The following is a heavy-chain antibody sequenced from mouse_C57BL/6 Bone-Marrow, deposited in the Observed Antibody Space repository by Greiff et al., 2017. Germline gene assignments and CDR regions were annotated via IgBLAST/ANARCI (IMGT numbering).Heavy chain of an antibody. CDR1: GYSITSGYY. CDR2: ISYDGSN. V-gene: IGHV3-6*01. CDR3: AREDPFAY. J-gene: IGHJ3*01. Sequence: DVQLQESGPGLVKPSQSLSLTCSVTGYSITSGYYWNWIRQFPGNKLEWMGYISYDGSNNYNPSLKNRISFTRDTSKNQFFLKLNSVTTEDTATYYCAREDPFAYWGQGTLVTVSA.